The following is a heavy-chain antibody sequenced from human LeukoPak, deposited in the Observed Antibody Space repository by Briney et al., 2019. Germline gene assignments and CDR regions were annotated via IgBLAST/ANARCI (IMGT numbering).Heavy chain of an antibody. V-gene: IGHV3-11*01. CDR1: GFTFSDYY. CDR3: ARDMLLLQRVNDY. Sequence: KPGGSLRLSCAASGFTFSDYYMSWIRQAPGKGLEWVSYISSSGSTIYYADSVKGRFTISRDNAKNSLYLQMNSLRAEDTAVYYCARDMLLLQRVNDYWGQGTLVTVSS. D-gene: IGHD3-22*01. J-gene: IGHJ4*02. CDR2: ISSSGSTI.